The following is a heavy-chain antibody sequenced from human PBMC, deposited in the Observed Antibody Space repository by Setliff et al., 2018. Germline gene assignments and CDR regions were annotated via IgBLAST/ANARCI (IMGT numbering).Heavy chain of an antibody. Sequence: PGGSLRLSCAASGFVFSDYGIHWVRQAPGKGLEWVAYTRNDGSSEKYADSVKGRFTISRDNSKNMVYLQMNSLRAEDTAIYYCAKDWNPSTYWYTDYFDPWGQGTLVTVSS. CDR2: TRNDGSSE. CDR3: AKDWNPSTYWYTDYFDP. CDR1: GFVFSDYG. J-gene: IGHJ4*02. V-gene: IGHV3-30*02. D-gene: IGHD2-2*01.